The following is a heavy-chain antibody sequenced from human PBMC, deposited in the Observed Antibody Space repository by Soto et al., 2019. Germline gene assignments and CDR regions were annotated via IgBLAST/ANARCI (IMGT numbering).Heavy chain of an antibody. V-gene: IGHV3-49*03. Sequence: GGSLRLSCPASGFTFGDYAMSWFSQAPGKGLEWVGFIRSKAYGGTTEYAASVKGRFTISRDDSKSIAYLQMNSLKTEDTAVYYCTRVMYSSSWHSDYWGQGTLVTVSS. D-gene: IGHD6-13*01. CDR1: GFTFGDYA. J-gene: IGHJ4*02. CDR2: IRSKAYGGTT. CDR3: TRVMYSSSWHSDY.